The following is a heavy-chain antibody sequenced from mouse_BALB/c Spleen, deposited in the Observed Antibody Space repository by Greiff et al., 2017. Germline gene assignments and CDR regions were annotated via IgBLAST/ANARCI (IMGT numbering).Heavy chain of an antibody. V-gene: IGHV3-2*02. CDR1: GYSITSDYA. CDR2: ISYSGST. J-gene: IGHJ3*01. Sequence: DVQLQESGPGLVKPSQSLSLTCTVTGYSITSDYAWNWIRQFPGNKLEWMGYISYSGSTSYNPSLKSRISITRDTSKNQFFLQLNSVTTEDTATYYCARSRGYEGFAYWGQGTLVTVSA. CDR3: ARSRGYEGFAY. D-gene: IGHD2-2*01.